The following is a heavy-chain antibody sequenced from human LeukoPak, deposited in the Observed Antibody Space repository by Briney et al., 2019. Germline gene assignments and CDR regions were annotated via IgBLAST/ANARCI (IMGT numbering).Heavy chain of an antibody. CDR1: GFTFSDYY. J-gene: IGHJ2*01. Sequence: KAGGSLRLSGAASGFTFSDYYMTWIRQAPGKGLEWVSYIRSGGTTIYYADSVKGRFTISRDNAKNSLYLQMNSLRAEDTAVYFCARIPAWLGAFGYFDVWGRGTLVTVSS. CDR2: IRSGGTTI. V-gene: IGHV3-11*01. D-gene: IGHD3-10*01. CDR3: ARIPAWLGAFGYFDV.